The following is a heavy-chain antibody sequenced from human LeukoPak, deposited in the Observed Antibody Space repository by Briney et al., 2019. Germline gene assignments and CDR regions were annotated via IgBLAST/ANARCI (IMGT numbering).Heavy chain of an antibody. Sequence: PSETLSLTCTVSGGSISSNSYYWGWIRQPPGKRLEWIGSIYYSGSTYYNSSLKSRVTISVDTSKNQFSLKLSSVTAADTAVYYCARQGWASFYYYGVDVWGQGTSVTVSS. CDR1: GGSISSNSYY. D-gene: IGHD6-19*01. V-gene: IGHV4-39*01. CDR3: ARQGWASFYYYGVDV. J-gene: IGHJ6*02. CDR2: IYYSGST.